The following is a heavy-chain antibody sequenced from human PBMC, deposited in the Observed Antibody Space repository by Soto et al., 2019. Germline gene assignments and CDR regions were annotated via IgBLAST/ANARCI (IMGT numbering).Heavy chain of an antibody. D-gene: IGHD6-6*01. CDR2: ISWDSRSV. CDR1: GFTFEDYA. Sequence: TGGSLRLYCAVSGFTFEDYAMHWVRQAPGKGLEWVSGISWDSRSVAYADSVKGRFTISRDNAENSLHLQMNSLRAEDTAVYYCAKDSIRRSFRRSSTRARGAFDIWGQGTMVTVS. J-gene: IGHJ3*02. V-gene: IGHV3-9*01. CDR3: AKDSIRRSFRRSSTRARGAFDI.